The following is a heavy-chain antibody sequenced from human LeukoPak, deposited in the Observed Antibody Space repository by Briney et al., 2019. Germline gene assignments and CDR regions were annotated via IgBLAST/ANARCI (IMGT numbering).Heavy chain of an antibody. CDR1: GFTFSSYS. CDR2: ISSSSSYI. Sequence: AGGSLRLSCAASGFTFSSYSMNWVRQAPGKGLEWVSSISSSSSYIYYADSVKGRFTISRDNAKNSLYLQMNSLRAEDTAVYYCAREGGTTYYDFWSGYLYYFDYWGQGTLVTVSS. CDR3: AREGGTTYYDFWSGYLYYFDY. D-gene: IGHD3-3*01. V-gene: IGHV3-21*01. J-gene: IGHJ4*02.